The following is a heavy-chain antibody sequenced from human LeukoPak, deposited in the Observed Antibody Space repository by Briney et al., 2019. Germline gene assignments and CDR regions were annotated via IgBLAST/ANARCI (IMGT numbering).Heavy chain of an antibody. CDR2: ISSSSTSI. Sequence: GGSLRLSCVASGFIFSSYSLTWVRQAPGKGLEWVSYISSSSTSIYYTDSVKGRFTISRDNAKDSLYLRMNSLRAEDTAVYYCARMRSMDAFDIWGQGTMVTVFS. D-gene: IGHD2/OR15-2a*01. J-gene: IGHJ3*02. CDR3: ARMRSMDAFDI. V-gene: IGHV3-48*04. CDR1: GFIFSSYS.